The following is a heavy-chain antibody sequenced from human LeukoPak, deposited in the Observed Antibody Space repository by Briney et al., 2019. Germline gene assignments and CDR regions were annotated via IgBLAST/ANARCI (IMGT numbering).Heavy chain of an antibody. CDR1: GGSISSSSYY. Sequence: PSETLSLTCTVSGGSISSSSYYWGWIRQPPGKGLEWIGSIYYSGSTYYNPSLKSRVTISVDTSKNQFSLKLSSVTAADTAVYYCARRRYCSGGSCYFDYWGQGTLVTVSS. CDR2: IYYSGST. CDR3: ARRRYCSGGSCYFDY. D-gene: IGHD2-15*01. V-gene: IGHV4-39*01. J-gene: IGHJ4*02.